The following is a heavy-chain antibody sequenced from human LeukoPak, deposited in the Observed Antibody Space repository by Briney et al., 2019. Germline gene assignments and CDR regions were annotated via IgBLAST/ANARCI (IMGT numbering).Heavy chain of an antibody. CDR2: IYWNDDK. Sequence: KESGPTLVKPTQTLTLTCTFSGFSLSTRGVGVGWIRQPPGKALEWLALIYWNDDKRYSPSLKSRLTITKDTSKNQVVLTMTNMDPVDTATYYCAHRGRIAARPYYYYYMDVWGKGTTVTVSS. CDR1: GFSLSTRGVG. V-gene: IGHV2-5*01. J-gene: IGHJ6*03. D-gene: IGHD6-6*01. CDR3: AHRGRIAARPYYYYYMDV.